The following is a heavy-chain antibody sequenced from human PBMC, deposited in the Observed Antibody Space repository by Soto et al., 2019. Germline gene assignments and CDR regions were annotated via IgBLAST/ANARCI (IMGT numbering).Heavy chain of an antibody. V-gene: IGHV3-66*01. CDR1: GFTVTTNY. Sequence: EVQLVESGGGLVQPGGSLRLSCAASGFTVTTNYMSWVRQPPGKGLEWVSVVYSGGSTYYADSVKGRFTVSRDNSKNTQYLQMSSLGAEDTAVYYCARDFSGKKDAFDIWGQGTVVTVSS. CDR2: VYSGGST. CDR3: ARDFSGKKDAFDI. D-gene: IGHD3-10*01. J-gene: IGHJ3*02.